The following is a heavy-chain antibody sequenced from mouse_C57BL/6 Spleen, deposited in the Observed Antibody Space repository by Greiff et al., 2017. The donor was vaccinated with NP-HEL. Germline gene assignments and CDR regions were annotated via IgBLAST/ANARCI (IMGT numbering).Heavy chain of an antibody. CDR1: GYTFTSYW. D-gene: IGHD3-3*01. V-gene: IGHV1-64*01. Sequence: QVQLQQPGAELVKPGASVKLSCKASGYTFTSYWMHWVKQRPGQGLEWIGMIHPNSGSTNYNEKFKSKATLTVDKSSSTAYMQLSSLTSEDSAVYCCARSGLALYYFDFWGQGTTRTVSS. J-gene: IGHJ2*01. CDR2: IHPNSGST. CDR3: ARSGLALYYFDF.